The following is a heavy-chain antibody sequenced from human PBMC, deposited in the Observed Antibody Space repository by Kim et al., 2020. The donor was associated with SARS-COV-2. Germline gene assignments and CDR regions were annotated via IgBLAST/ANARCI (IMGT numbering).Heavy chain of an antibody. V-gene: IGHV3-23*01. Sequence: APVKGRFTISRDNSKNTLNLQMNSLRAEDTAVYYCAKNAGTAADYYFDYWGQGTLATVSS. J-gene: IGHJ4*02. D-gene: IGHD6-13*01. CDR3: AKNAGTAADYYFDY.